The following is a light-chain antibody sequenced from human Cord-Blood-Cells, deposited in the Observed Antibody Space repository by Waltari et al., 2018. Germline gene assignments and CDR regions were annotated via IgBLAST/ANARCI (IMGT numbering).Light chain of an antibody. CDR3: SSYTSSSPYV. V-gene: IGLV2-14*01. CDR2: DVS. Sequence: HSSLTQPASVSGSPGQSITISCTGTSSDGGGYNYVSWYQQHPGKAPKLMIYDVSNRPSGVSNRFSGSKSGNTASLTISGLQAEDEADYYCSSYTSSSPYVFGTGTKVTVL. J-gene: IGLJ1*01. CDR1: SSDGGGYNY.